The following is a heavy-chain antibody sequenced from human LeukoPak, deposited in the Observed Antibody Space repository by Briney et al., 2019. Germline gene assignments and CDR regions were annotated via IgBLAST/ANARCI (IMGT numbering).Heavy chain of an antibody. CDR2: ISGSGGST. V-gene: IGHV3-23*01. CDR3: ARNRVVRGVQYYFDY. D-gene: IGHD3-10*01. CDR1: GFTFSSYA. J-gene: IGHJ4*02. Sequence: GGSLRLSCAASGFTFSSYAMSWVRQAPGKGLEWVSAISGSGGSTYYADSVKGRFTISRDNSKNTLYLQMNSLRAEDTAVYYCARNRVVRGVQYYFDYWGQGTLVTVSS.